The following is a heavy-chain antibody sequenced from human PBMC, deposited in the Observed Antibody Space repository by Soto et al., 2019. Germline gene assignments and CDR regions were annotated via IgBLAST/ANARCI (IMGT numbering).Heavy chain of an antibody. J-gene: IGHJ4*02. Sequence: VQLVESGGGLVQPGGSLRLSCAASGFTVSSNYMSWVRQAPGKGLEWVSVIYSGGSTYYGDSVKGRFTISRDNSKNTVYLQMNSLRAEDTAVYYCARDGSSWFFDYWGQGTLVTVSS. V-gene: IGHV3-66*01. CDR2: IYSGGST. D-gene: IGHD6-13*01. CDR1: GFTVSSNY. CDR3: ARDGSSWFFDY.